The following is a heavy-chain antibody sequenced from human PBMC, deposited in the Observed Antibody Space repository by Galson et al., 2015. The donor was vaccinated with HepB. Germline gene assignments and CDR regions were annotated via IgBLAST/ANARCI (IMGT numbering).Heavy chain of an antibody. V-gene: IGHV3-30-3*01. Sequence: SLRLSCAASGFTFSSYAMHWVRQAPGKGLEWVAVISYDGSNKYYADSVKGRFTISRDNSKNTLYLQMNSLRAEDTAVYYCARGTNYDFWRRGIDPWGQGTLVTVSS. CDR3: ARGTNYDFWRRGIDP. D-gene: IGHD3-3*01. J-gene: IGHJ5*02. CDR2: ISYDGSNK. CDR1: GFTFSSYA.